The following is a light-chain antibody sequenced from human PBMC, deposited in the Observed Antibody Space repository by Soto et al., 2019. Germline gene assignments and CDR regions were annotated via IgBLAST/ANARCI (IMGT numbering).Light chain of an antibody. Sequence: EIVLTQSPGTLSLSPGERATLSCRASQSVTSNYLGWYQQKPGQAPRLLIYGASNRATGIPDRFSGSGSGTDFTLTISRLEPEDFAVYYCQQYGSSSWTFGQGTKVDIK. V-gene: IGKV3-20*01. CDR2: GAS. CDR3: QQYGSSSWT. CDR1: QSVTSNY. J-gene: IGKJ1*01.